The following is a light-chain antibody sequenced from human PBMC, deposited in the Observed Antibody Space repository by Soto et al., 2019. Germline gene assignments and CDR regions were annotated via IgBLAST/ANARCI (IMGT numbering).Light chain of an antibody. CDR2: GAS. CDR1: QSVINN. CDR3: QQYNNWPLT. V-gene: IGKV3-15*01. Sequence: EMVMTQSPATLSVSPGERATLSCRASQSVINNLAWYQQKPGQAPRLLISGASTRATGIPARFSGSGSGTEFTLTISSLQSEDFAIYYCQQYNNWPLTFGGGTKVEIK. J-gene: IGKJ4*01.